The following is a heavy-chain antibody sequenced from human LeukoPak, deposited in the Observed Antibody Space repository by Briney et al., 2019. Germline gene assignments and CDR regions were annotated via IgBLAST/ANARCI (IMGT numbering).Heavy chain of an antibody. Sequence: ASVKVSCKASGYTFTSYYMHWVRQAPGQGLEWMGIINPSGGSTSYAQKFQGRVTMTTDTSTSTAYMELRSLRSDDTAVYYCARDDSLDYWGQGTLVTVSS. CDR2: INPSGGST. D-gene: IGHD4-11*01. V-gene: IGHV1-46*01. J-gene: IGHJ4*02. CDR1: GYTFTSYY. CDR3: ARDDSLDY.